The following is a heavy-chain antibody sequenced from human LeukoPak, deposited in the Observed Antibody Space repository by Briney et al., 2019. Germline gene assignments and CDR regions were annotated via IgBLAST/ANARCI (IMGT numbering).Heavy chain of an antibody. V-gene: IGHV3-23*01. D-gene: IGHD2-15*01. J-gene: IGHJ4*02. CDR3: AKQLGYCSDGSCYFPY. CDR2: ISNNGGYT. CDR1: GFAFSSSA. Sequence: GGSLRLSCAASGFAFSSSAMSWVRQAPGKGLEWVSAISNNGGYTYYADSVQGRFTISRDNSKSTLCLQMNSLRAEDTAVYYCAKQLGYCSDGSCYFPYWGQGTLVTVSS.